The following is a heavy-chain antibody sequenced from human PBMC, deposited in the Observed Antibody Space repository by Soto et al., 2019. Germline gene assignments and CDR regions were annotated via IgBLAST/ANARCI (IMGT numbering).Heavy chain of an antibody. CDR2: ISGSGGNT. V-gene: IGHV3-23*01. Sequence: EVQLLESGGGLVQTGGSLRLSCAASGYTFSTYAMSWVRQAPGKGLEWVSGISGSGGNTYYADSAKGRFTISRDNSKNTLYRQMNSLRGEDTAVYFCAVRKTGSYVDYWGQGTLVTVSS. CDR3: AVRKTGSYVDY. CDR1: GYTFSTYA. J-gene: IGHJ4*02. D-gene: IGHD1-26*01.